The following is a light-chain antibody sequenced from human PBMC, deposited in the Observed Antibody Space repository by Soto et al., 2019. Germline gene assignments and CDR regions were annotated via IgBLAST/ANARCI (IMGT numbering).Light chain of an antibody. CDR1: QDLRNF. V-gene: IGKV1-33*01. CDR2: DAS. J-gene: IGKJ2*01. Sequence: DIQMTQSPSSLSASVGARVTITCQASQDLRNFLNWYQQKPGKAPKLLIYDASNVETGVPSRFSESGSGTDFTFTISSLQPEDIATYYCQQYDILPTFVQGTKLEI. CDR3: QQYDILPT.